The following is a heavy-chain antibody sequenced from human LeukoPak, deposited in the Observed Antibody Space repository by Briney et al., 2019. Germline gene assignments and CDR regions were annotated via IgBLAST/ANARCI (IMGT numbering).Heavy chain of an antibody. D-gene: IGHD3-10*01. CDR1: GGSISSYY. CDR3: ARLKVTYYYGSGSHSLGQLWFDP. CDR2: IYYSGST. Sequence: PSETLSLTCTVSGGSISSYYWSWIRQPPGKGLEWIGYIYYSGSTNYNPSLKSRVAISVDTSKNQFSLKLSSVTAADTAVYYCARLKVTYYYGSGSHSLGQLWFDPWGQGTLVTVSS. V-gene: IGHV4-59*01. J-gene: IGHJ5*02.